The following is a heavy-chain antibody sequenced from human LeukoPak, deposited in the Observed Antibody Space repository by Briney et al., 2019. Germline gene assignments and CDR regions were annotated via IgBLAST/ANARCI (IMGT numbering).Heavy chain of an antibody. J-gene: IGHJ4*02. CDR1: GFTFSNYW. CDR3: ARVGSLDTRGY. CDR2: INIDGSST. D-gene: IGHD1-1*01. Sequence: GGSLRLSCAASGFTFSNYWMHWVRQAPGKGPVWVSRINIDGSSTSYADSVKGRFTISRDSAKNTLYLQMNSLRAEDTAVYYCARVGSLDTRGYWGQGTLVTVSS. V-gene: IGHV3-74*01.